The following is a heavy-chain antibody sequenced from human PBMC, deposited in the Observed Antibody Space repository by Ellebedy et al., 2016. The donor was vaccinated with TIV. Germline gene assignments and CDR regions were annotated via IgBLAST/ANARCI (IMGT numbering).Heavy chain of an antibody. Sequence: MPSETLSLTCAVYGGSFSGYYWSWIRQPPGKGLEWIGEINHSGSTNYNPSLKSRVTVSVDTSKNQFSLKLSSVTAADTAVYYCASRAGCSSTSCYRGFDYWGQGTLVTVSS. CDR2: INHSGST. CDR3: ASRAGCSSTSCYRGFDY. D-gene: IGHD2-2*02. CDR1: GGSFSGYY. J-gene: IGHJ4*02. V-gene: IGHV4-34*01.